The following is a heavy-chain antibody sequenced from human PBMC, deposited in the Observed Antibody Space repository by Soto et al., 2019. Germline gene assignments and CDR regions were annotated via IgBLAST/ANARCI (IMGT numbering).Heavy chain of an antibody. Sequence: GGSLRLSCAASGFTFSSYGMHWVRQAPGKGLEWVAVIWYDGSNKYYADSVKGRFTISRDNSKNTLYLQMNSLRAEDTAVYYCARDGQRVLRFLEWFFDYWGQGTLVTVSS. CDR2: IWYDGSNK. J-gene: IGHJ4*02. CDR3: ARDGQRVLRFLEWFFDY. CDR1: GFTFSSYG. V-gene: IGHV3-33*01. D-gene: IGHD3-3*01.